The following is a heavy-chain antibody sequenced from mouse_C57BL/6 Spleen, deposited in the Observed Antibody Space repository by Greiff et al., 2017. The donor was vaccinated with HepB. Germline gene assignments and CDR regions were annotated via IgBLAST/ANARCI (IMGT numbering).Heavy chain of an antibody. CDR2: IDPSDSYT. CDR3: ARSDYYSNYGVDY. CDR1: GYTFTSYW. J-gene: IGHJ2*01. D-gene: IGHD2-5*01. V-gene: IGHV1-50*01. Sequence: QVQLQQSGAELVKPGASVKLSCKASGYTFTSYWMQWVKQRPGQGLEWIGEIDPSDSYTNYNQKFKGKATLTVDTSSSTAYMQLSSLTSEDSAVYYCARSDYYSNYGVDYWGQGTTLTVSS.